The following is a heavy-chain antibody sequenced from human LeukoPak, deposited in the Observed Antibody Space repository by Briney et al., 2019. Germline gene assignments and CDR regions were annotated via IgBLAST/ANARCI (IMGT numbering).Heavy chain of an antibody. Sequence: GGSLRLSCAASGFTFSSYWMSWVRQAPGKGLEWVANIKQDGSEKNYVDSVKGRFTISRDNSKNILYLQMNSLRAEDTAVYYCARDIASTRMDVWGQGTTVSVSS. CDR2: IKQDGSEK. D-gene: IGHD2-15*01. V-gene: IGHV3-7*01. J-gene: IGHJ6*02. CDR1: GFTFSSYW. CDR3: ARDIASTRMDV.